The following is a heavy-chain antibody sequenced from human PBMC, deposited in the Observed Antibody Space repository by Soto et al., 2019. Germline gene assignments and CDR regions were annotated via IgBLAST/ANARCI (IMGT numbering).Heavy chain of an antibody. CDR3: ARPTNRGKYYYGMDV. CDR1: GYSFTSYW. V-gene: IGHV5-51*01. J-gene: IGHJ6*02. Sequence: GESLKISCKGSGYSFTSYWIGWVLQIPWKGLECMGIIYPGDSDTRYSPSFQGQVTISADKPISTAYLQWSSLKASDTAMYYCARPTNRGKYYYGMDVWGQGTTVTVSS. CDR2: IYPGDSDT. D-gene: IGHD2-8*01.